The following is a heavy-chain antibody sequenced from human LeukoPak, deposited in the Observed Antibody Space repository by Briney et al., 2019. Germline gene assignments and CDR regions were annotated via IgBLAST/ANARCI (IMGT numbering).Heavy chain of an antibody. CDR2: MNWSGGST. J-gene: IGHJ5*02. CDR3: ARTMPGAHGWFDP. D-gene: IGHD2-2*01. CDR1: GFTLDDYG. V-gene: IGHV3-20*04. Sequence: GGCLTLSCVGSGFTLDDYGMSWVRQAPGKGLEGVSGMNWSGGSTCYADSVNCRFTISRDNAKNSLYLQMTSLRAEDAALYYCARTMPGAHGWFDPWGQGTLVTVSS.